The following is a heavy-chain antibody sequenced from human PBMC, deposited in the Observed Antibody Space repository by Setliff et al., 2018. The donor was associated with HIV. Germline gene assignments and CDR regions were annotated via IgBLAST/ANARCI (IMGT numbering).Heavy chain of an antibody. J-gene: IGHJ5*02. CDR2: IQSSGII. CDR1: GFTFTNSA. Sequence: PGGSLRLSCAASGFTFTNSAMTWVRQAPGKGLEWVSLIQSSGIIYYADSVKGRFTISRDNSNNMLYLQMNSLRAEDTAVYYCAKGQDGLRYNWFDPWGHGTLVTVSS. CDR3: AKGQDGLRYNWFDP. V-gene: IGHV3-23*01.